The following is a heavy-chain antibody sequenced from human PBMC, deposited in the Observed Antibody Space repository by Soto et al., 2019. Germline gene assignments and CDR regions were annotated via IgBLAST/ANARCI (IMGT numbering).Heavy chain of an antibody. CDR2: ISSTSSTI. D-gene: IGHD3-3*01. Sequence: QVQLVESGGGLVKPGGSLRLSCTASGFTFSENYMSWIRQAPGKGLEWVSYISSTSSTIFYADSVKGRFSISRDNAQNSLYLQMSSLRAEDTAVYFCARDAPHYDFWSGYPAHYFDYWGQGIQVTVSS. J-gene: IGHJ4*02. CDR3: ARDAPHYDFWSGYPAHYFDY. V-gene: IGHV3-11*01. CDR1: GFTFSENY.